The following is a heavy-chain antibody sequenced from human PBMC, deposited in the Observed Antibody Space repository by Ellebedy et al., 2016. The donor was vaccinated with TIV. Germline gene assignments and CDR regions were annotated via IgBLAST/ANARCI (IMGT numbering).Heavy chain of an antibody. Sequence: GESLKISCAASGFTFSSYEMNWVRQAPGKGLEWVSSISSSSSFIYYAESVKGRFTISRENGKNSLNLQMNSLRAEDPAVYYCARDQVWPYIESTIVNYYYGIDVWGQGTTVTVSS. V-gene: IGHV3-21*01. CDR2: ISSSSSFI. CDR3: ARDQVWPYIESTIVNYYYGIDV. J-gene: IGHJ6*02. CDR1: GFTFSSYE. D-gene: IGHD5/OR15-5a*01.